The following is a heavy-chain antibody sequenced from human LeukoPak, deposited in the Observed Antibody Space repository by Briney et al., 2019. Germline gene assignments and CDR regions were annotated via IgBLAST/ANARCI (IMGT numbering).Heavy chain of an antibody. J-gene: IGHJ4*01. V-gene: IGHV3-21*01. CDR2: ISSSSGYI. CDR1: GFTFSSYS. CDR3: ARGGGNFDY. Sequence: SGGSLRLSCAASGFTFSSYSMNWVRQAPGKGLEWVSSISSSSGYIYYADSVKGRFTVSRDNTKNSLYLQMNSLRAEDTAIYYCARGGGNFDYWGHGTLVTVSS. D-gene: IGHD3-10*01.